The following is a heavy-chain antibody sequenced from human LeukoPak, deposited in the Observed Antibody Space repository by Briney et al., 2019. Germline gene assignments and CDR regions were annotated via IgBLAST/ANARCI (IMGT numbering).Heavy chain of an antibody. D-gene: IGHD2-15*01. J-gene: IGHJ5*02. Sequence: GGSLRLSCKGSGYSFTSYWIGWVRQMPGKGLEWMGIIYPGDSDTRYSPSFQGQVTISADKSISTAYLQWSSLKASDTAMYYCARRVAGMFNWFDXWGQXXLVT. V-gene: IGHV5-51*01. CDR1: GYSFTSYW. CDR3: ARRVAGMFNWFDX. CDR2: IYPGDSDT.